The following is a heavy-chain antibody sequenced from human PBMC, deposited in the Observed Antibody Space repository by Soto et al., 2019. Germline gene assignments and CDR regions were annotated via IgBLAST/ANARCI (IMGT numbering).Heavy chain of an antibody. CDR1: GGSISSYY. CDR2: IYYSGST. CDR3: ASQTTVTTFGWFDP. V-gene: IGHV4-59*08. J-gene: IGHJ5*02. D-gene: IGHD4-4*01. Sequence: QVQLQESGPGLVKPSETLSLTCTVSGGSISSYYWSWIRQPPGKGLEWIGYIYYSGSTNYNPSLKSRVTISVDTSKNPFSLKLSAVTAADTAVYYCASQTTVTTFGWFDPWGQGTLVTVSS.